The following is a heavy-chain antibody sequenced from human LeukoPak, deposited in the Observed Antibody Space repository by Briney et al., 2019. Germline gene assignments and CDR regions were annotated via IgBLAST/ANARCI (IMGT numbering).Heavy chain of an antibody. CDR3: AKRGYYGSRSRYHLDS. Sequence: GGSLRLSCAASGFSFSNDAMSWVRQAPGKGLEWVSGISDSGTNTYYADSVEGRFTISRDNSKNTLFLQMNSLRAEDTALYYCAKRGYYGSRSRYHLDSWGQGTLVTVSS. J-gene: IGHJ4*02. CDR2: ISDSGTNT. V-gene: IGHV3-23*01. CDR1: GFSFSNDA. D-gene: IGHD3-10*01.